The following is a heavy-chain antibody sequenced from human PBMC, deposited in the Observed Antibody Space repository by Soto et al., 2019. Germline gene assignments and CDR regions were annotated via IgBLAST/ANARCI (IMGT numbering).Heavy chain of an antibody. V-gene: IGHV1-2*02. J-gene: IGHJ5*02. CDR1: GYTFTGYF. D-gene: IGHD3-3*01. Sequence: QVQLVQSGAEVKKPGASVKVSCRASGYTFTGYFMHWVRQAPGQGLEWMGWINPNSGATKYAQKFQGRVTLSRDTSIRTAYMELSGLRSDGTAVYYGARGGGTILAPLPWGQGTLVTVSS. CDR2: INPNSGAT. CDR3: ARGGGTILAPLP.